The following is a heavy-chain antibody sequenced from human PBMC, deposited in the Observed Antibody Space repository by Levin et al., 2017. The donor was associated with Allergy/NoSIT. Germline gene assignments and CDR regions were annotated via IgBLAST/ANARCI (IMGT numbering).Heavy chain of an antibody. D-gene: IGHD3-16*01. J-gene: IGHJ4*02. Sequence: SETLSLTCTVSGGSISSSSYYWGWIRQPPGKGLEWVGSISYSGGTYYNPSLKSRVSISVDTSKNQFSLKLSSVTAADSAVYYCARGEGGSVYFDYWGQGTLVTVSS. CDR3: ARGEGGSVYFDY. CDR1: GGSISSSSYY. CDR2: ISYSGGT. V-gene: IGHV4-39*01.